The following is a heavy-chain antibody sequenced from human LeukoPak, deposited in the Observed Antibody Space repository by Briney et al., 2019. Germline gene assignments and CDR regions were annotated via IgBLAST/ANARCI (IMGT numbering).Heavy chain of an antibody. D-gene: IGHD3-9*01. CDR1: GGSISSYY. Sequence: PSETLSLTCTVSGGSISSYYWSWIRQPPGKGLEWIGYLDYRGYTNYNPSLKSRVTISVDTSNNQFSLTLSSVTAADTAVYYCARRANPLLRYFDWPWFDPWGQGTLVTVSS. CDR2: LDYRGYT. CDR3: ARRANPLLRYFDWPWFDP. V-gene: IGHV4-59*12. J-gene: IGHJ5*02.